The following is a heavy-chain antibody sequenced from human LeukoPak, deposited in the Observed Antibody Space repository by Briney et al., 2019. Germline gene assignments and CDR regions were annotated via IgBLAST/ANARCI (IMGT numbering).Heavy chain of an antibody. V-gene: IGHV3-15*07. CDR2: IKPKTGGETT. Sequence: GGSLRLSCAASGFTFSSYGMNWVRQAPGKGLEWVGRIKPKTGGETTEYAAPVKDRFSISRDDSKSMMYLQMNSLKTEDTAVYYCITPLPYSAQGGQGTLVTVSS. CDR3: ITPLPYSAQ. D-gene: IGHD2-21*01. CDR1: GFTFSSYG. J-gene: IGHJ4*02.